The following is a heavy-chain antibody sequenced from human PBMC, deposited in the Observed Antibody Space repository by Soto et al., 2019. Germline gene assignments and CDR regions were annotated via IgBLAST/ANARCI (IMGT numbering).Heavy chain of an antibody. Sequence: ASVKVSCKASGYTFTSYAMHWVRLAPGQRLERMGWINAGNGNTKYSQKFQGRVTITRDASASTAYMELSSLRSEDTVVYYCAREPKYFGSGRNILDYWGQGTLVTVSS. J-gene: IGHJ4*02. V-gene: IGHV1-3*01. CDR2: INAGNGNT. D-gene: IGHD3-10*01. CDR3: AREPKYFGSGRNILDY. CDR1: GYTFTSYA.